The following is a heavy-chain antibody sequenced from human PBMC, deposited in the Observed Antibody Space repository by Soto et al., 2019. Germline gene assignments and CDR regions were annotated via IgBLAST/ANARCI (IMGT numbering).Heavy chain of an antibody. V-gene: IGHV4-30-2*01. J-gene: IGHJ4*02. CDR3: ARLGGNTAMAN. D-gene: IGHD5-18*01. CDR1: GGSLNNGGYS. Sequence: SETLSLTCAVSGGSLNNGGYSWGWVRRPPGKGLEYIASIYYSGSTYYNPSLKSRVTISLDKSKNQFSLNRNSVTAADTAVYYCARLGGNTAMANWGQGTLVTVSS. CDR2: IYYSGST.